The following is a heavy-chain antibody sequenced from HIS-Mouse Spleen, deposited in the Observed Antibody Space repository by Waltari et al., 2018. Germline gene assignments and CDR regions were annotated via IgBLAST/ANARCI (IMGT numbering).Heavy chain of an antibody. CDR2: IDWDDDK. CDR1: GFSLSTSGIR. CDR3: ARIAEGYSSGWYAFDY. Sequence: QVTLRESGPALVKPTQTLTLTCTFPGFSLSTSGIRVSWIRQPPGKAPEWLARIDWDDDKYYSTSLKTRLTISKDTSKNQVVLTMTNMDPVDTATYYCARIAEGYSSGWYAFDYWGQGTLVTVSS. J-gene: IGHJ4*02. D-gene: IGHD6-19*01. V-gene: IGHV2-70*15.